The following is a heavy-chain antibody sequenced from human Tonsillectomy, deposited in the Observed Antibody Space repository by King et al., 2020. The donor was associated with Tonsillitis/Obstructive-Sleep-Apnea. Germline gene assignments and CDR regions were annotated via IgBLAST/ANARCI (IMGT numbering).Heavy chain of an antibody. Sequence: VQLVESGGGLVQPGGSLRRSCAASGFTFSSYWMSWVRQAPGKGLEWVANIKQDGREKYDVDSVKGRFTISRDNDKNSLYLQMNSLRAEETAVYYCARRMKGYCSSPSCYNFDYWGQGTLVTVSS. CDR3: ARRMKGYCSSPSCYNFDY. CDR1: GFTFSSYW. D-gene: IGHD2-2*02. J-gene: IGHJ4*02. CDR2: IKQDGREK. V-gene: IGHV3-7*01.